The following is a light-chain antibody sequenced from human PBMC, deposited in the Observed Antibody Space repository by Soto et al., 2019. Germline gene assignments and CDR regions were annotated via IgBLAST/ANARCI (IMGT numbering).Light chain of an antibody. CDR3: QQRSNYIT. J-gene: IGKJ5*01. CDR1: QSVSSY. Sequence: EIVLTQSPATLSLSPGERATLSCRASQSVSSYLAWYQHKPGQAPRLLIYDASNRATGIPARFSGSGSGTDFTLTISSLEPEDFAVYYCQQRSNYITFGQGTRLEIK. CDR2: DAS. V-gene: IGKV3-11*01.